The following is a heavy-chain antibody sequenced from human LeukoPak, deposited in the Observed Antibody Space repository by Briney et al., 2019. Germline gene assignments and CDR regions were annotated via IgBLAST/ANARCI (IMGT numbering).Heavy chain of an antibody. V-gene: IGHV3-21*01. CDR2: ISSSSSYI. Sequence: GGSLRLSCAASGFTFSSYSMNWVRQAPGKGLEWVSSISSSSSYIYYADSVKGRFTISRDNAKNSLYPQMNSLRAEDTAVYYCARYSYYYDSSGKSGYYMDVWGKGTTVTVSS. CDR3: ARYSYYYDSSGKSGYYMDV. J-gene: IGHJ6*03. CDR1: GFTFSSYS. D-gene: IGHD3-22*01.